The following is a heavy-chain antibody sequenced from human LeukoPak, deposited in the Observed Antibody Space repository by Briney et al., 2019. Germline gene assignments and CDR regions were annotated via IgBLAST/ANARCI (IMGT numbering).Heavy chain of an antibody. CDR3: ARVIYPITYYYDSSGYYGQYFDY. D-gene: IGHD3-22*01. CDR2: ISAYNGNT. Sequence: ASVKVSCNASGYTFTSNGITWVRQAPGQGLEWMGWISAYNGNTNYAQKLQGRVTMTTDTSTSTAYMELRSLRSDDTAVYYCARVIYPITYYYDSSGYYGQYFDYWGQGTLVTVSS. V-gene: IGHV1-18*01. J-gene: IGHJ4*02. CDR1: GYTFTSNG.